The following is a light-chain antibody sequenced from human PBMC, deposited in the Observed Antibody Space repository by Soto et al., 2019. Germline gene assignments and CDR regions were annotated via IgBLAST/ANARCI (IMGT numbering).Light chain of an antibody. J-gene: IGKJ1*01. CDR3: QQYGSSPLT. CDR1: QSVSSSY. CDR2: GAS. Sequence: EIVLTQSPGTLSLSPGERVTLSCWASQSVSSSYLAWYQQKPGQAPRLLIYGASSRATGIPDRFSGSGSGTDFTLTIRRLEPEDVAVYYCQQYGSSPLTFGQGTKVEIK. V-gene: IGKV3-20*01.